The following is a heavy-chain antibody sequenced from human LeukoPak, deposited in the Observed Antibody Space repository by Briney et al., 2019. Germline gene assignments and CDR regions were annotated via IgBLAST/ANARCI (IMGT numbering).Heavy chain of an antibody. CDR1: GFTFSNSW. V-gene: IGHV3-7*03. CDR3: AKHNIDY. J-gene: IGHJ4*02. D-gene: IGHD1-1*01. CDR2: IKQDGSEK. Sequence: GGSLRLSCAASGFTFSNSWMSWVRQAPGKGLEWVANIKQDGSEKYYVDSVKGRFTISRDNSKNTLYLQMNSLRAEDTAVYYCAKHNIDYWGQGTLVTVSS.